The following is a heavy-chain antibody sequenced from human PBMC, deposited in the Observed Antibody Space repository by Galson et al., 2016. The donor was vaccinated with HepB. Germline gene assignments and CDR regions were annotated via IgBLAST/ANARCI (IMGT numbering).Heavy chain of an antibody. CDR3: AGAAGWLHFNY. Sequence: LTCTVSGGSVRSGGHYWGWIRQHPGKGLEWIGYIYCSGTTYYKPSLRSRVTISIDTSKDQFSLKLSSVTAADTAVYYCAGAAGWLHFNYWGQGTLVTVSS. CDR2: IYCSGTT. V-gene: IGHV4-31*03. CDR1: GGSVRSGGHY. D-gene: IGHD5-24*01. J-gene: IGHJ4*02.